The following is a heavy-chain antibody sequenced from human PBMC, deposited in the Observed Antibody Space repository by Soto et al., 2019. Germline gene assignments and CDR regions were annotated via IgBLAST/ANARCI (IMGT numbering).Heavy chain of an antibody. CDR3: ARASRNYYDTSGYLYYFAY. Sequence: GSLRLSCAASGFTVSSNYMSWVRQAPGKGLECVSSITPSGDNTYYADSVKGRFTISRDNSKNILSLQMNSLRVEDTAVYYCARASRNYYDTSGYLYYFAYWDQGTLVSVSS. V-gene: IGHV3-66*01. J-gene: IGHJ4*02. D-gene: IGHD3-22*01. CDR1: GFTVSSNY. CDR2: ITPSGDNT.